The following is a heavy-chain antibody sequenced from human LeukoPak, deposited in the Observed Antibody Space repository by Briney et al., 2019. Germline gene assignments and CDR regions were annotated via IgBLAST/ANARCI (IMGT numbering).Heavy chain of an antibody. V-gene: IGHV1-46*01. J-gene: IGHJ4*02. Sequence: ASVKVSCKASGYTFTSYYMHWVRQAPGQGLEWMGIINPSGGSTSYAQKFQGRVTMTRDTSTSTVYMELSSLRSGDTAVYYCAREDQGDGPISGDFEHWGQGTLVTVS. CDR1: GYTFTSYY. CDR3: AREDQGDGPISGDFEH. CDR2: INPSGGST. D-gene: IGHD5-24*01.